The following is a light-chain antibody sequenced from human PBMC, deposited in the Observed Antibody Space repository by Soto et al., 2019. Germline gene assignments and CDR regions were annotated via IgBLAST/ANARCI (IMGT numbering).Light chain of an antibody. V-gene: IGLV2-8*01. CDR1: SSDLSGYNY. J-gene: IGLJ3*02. Sequence: QSALTQPPSASGSPGQSVTISCTGTSSDLSGYNYVSWYQQHPGKAPKLMIYEVSKWPSGVPDRFSGSKSGNTASLTVSGLQAEDEADYYCSSYAGSNNWVFGGGTKVTVL. CDR2: EVS. CDR3: SSYAGSNNWV.